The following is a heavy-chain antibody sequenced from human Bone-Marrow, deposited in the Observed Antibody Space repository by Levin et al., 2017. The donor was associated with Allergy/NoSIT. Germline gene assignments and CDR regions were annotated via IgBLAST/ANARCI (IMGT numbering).Heavy chain of an antibody. Sequence: GESLKISCKGSGYTFSNFCIGWARQKPGKGLEWMGIICPDDSVARYSPSFQGQVTISVDRSFTTAFLQWNSLKASDTAIFYCAKMAPFSVDRVATIHVFDLWGRGTLVTVSS. CDR3: AKMAPFSVDRVATIHVFDL. CDR2: ICPDDSVA. D-gene: IGHD5-12*01. J-gene: IGHJ2*01. CDR1: GYTFSNFC. V-gene: IGHV5-51*01.